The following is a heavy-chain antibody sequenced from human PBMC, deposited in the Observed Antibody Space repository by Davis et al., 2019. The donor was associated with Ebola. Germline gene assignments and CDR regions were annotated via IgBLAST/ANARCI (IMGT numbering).Heavy chain of an antibody. CDR1: GYTFTNYY. Sequence: ASVKVSCKASGYTFTNYYIHWVRQAPGQGLEWMGWINNYNGETNYAQKFQRRVTTTTDTSTSTAFMELRSLKSDDTAVYYCARLYTGTSFGFEGFDSWGQGTLVTVSS. J-gene: IGHJ4*01. D-gene: IGHD3-10*01. CDR3: ARLYTGTSFGFEGFDS. V-gene: IGHV1-18*04. CDR2: INNYNGET.